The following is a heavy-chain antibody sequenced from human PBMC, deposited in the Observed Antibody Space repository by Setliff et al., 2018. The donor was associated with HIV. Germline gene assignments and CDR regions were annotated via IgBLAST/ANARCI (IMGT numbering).Heavy chain of an antibody. J-gene: IGHJ4*02. CDR3: ARDRGWELSHPPFFEY. Sequence: SVKVSCKSSGGTSKTFALNWVRQAPGQGLEWMGRITPMFGTSNYAQKFQSRITIVADKLTSTAYMELSSLRSDDTAIYYCARDRGWELSHPPFFEYWGQGTLVTGSS. CDR2: ITPMFGTS. D-gene: IGHD1-7*01. V-gene: IGHV1-69*06. CDR1: GGTSKTFA.